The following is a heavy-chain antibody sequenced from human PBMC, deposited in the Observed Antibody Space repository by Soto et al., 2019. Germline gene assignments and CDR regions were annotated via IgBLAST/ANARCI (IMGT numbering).Heavy chain of an antibody. V-gene: IGHV1-69*01. CDR2: IIPIFGTA. Sequence: QVQLVQSGAEVKKPGSSVKVSCKASGGTFSSYAISWVRQAPGQGLEWMGGIIPIFGTANYAQKFQGRVTITADESTSTAYMELSSLRSEDTAVYYWASFNCSGGSCYGGPYYYYGMDVWGQGTTVTVSS. D-gene: IGHD2-15*01. CDR3: ASFNCSGGSCYGGPYYYYGMDV. CDR1: GGTFSSYA. J-gene: IGHJ6*02.